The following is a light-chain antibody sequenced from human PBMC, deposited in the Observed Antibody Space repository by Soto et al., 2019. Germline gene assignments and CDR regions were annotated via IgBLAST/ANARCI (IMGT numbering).Light chain of an antibody. CDR2: RDY. Sequence: QSVLTQPPSVSGTPGQRVTMSCSGSRSGIGNNHAYWYRQLPGAAPKLLIYRDYKRPSGVPDRFSGSKSGTSASLTISGLRSEDEADYYCATWDGSLSAWVFGGGTKVTVL. V-gene: IGLV1-47*01. CDR3: ATWDGSLSAWV. J-gene: IGLJ3*02. CDR1: RSGIGNNH.